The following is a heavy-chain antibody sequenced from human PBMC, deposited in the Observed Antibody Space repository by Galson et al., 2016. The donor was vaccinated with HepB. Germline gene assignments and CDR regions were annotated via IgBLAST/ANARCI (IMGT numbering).Heavy chain of an antibody. J-gene: IGHJ4*02. D-gene: IGHD2-21*01. V-gene: IGHV3-48*01. CDR3: ARDLRAYCGGDCPADY. Sequence: SLRLSCAASGFTFSSYSMNWARQAPGKGLEWVSYISTGSNTIYYADSVRGRFTVPRDNAKNSLYLQLISLRADDTAVYYCARDLRAYCGGDCPADYWGQGILVAVSP. CDR2: ISTGSNTI. CDR1: GFTFSSYS.